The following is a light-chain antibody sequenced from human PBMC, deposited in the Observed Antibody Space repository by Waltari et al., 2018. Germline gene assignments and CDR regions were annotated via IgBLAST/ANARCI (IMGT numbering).Light chain of an antibody. CDR1: QGISGR. V-gene: IGKV1-5*03. J-gene: IGKJ1*01. Sequence: IQMTQSPSTLSASLGDRVTITCRASQGISGRLAWYQQKPGKAPKLLIYQASSLESGVPSRFSGIGSGTEFTLTISSLQADDFATYYCQQYSNWWTFGQGTRVEVK. CDR2: QAS. CDR3: QQYSNWWT.